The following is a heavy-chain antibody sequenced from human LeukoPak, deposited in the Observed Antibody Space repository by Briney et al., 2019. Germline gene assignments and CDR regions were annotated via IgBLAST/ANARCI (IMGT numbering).Heavy chain of an antibody. CDR3: ARIFRDAFDI. J-gene: IGHJ3*02. Sequence: GASVTVSCTASGYTFTSYGISWVRQAPGQGLEWMGWISAYNGNTNYAQKLQGRVTMTTDTSTSTAYMELRSLRSDDTAAYYCARIFRDAFDICGQGTTVTVSS. CDR2: ISAYNGNT. CDR1: GYTFTSYG. V-gene: IGHV1-18*01. D-gene: IGHD3-3*01.